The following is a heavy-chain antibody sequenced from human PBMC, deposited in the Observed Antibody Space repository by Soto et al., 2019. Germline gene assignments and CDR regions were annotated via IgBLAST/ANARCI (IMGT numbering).Heavy chain of an antibody. D-gene: IGHD3-3*01. V-gene: IGHV3-30-3*01. CDR3: ARDKDQYDFWGGTLDS. Sequence: QLVESGGGVVQPERSLKLSCTASNFVFSVYSLHWVRQAPGKGLEWVALISYDGGNKYYADSVKGRFTISRDNSKNTLYLQMNSLRREDTAVYYCARDKDQYDFWGGTLDSVGQGTLVTVSS. CDR2: ISYDGGNK. CDR1: NFVFSVYS. J-gene: IGHJ4*02.